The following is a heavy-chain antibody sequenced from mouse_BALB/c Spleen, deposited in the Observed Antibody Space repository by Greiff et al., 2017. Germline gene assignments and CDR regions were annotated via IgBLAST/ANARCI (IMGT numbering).Heavy chain of an antibody. J-gene: IGHJ4*01. V-gene: IGHV1-31*01. Sequence: VQLKQSGPELVKPGASVKISCKASGYSFTGYYMHWVKQSHVKSLEWIGRINPYNGATSYNQNFKDKASLTVDKSSSTAYMELHSLTSEDSAVYYCARKDYDAMDYWGQGTSVTVSS. CDR3: ARKDYDAMDY. CDR1: GYSFTGYY. CDR2: INPYNGAT.